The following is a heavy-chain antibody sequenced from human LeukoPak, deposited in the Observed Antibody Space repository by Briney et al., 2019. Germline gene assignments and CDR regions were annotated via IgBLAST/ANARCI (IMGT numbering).Heavy chain of an antibody. D-gene: IGHD2-21*01. V-gene: IGHV3-15*07. J-gene: IGHJ4*02. CDR2: IRSKIDGGAT. CDR1: GFNVNNAW. Sequence: GGSLRLSCAASGFNVNNAWMSWVRLAPGKGLEWVGRIRSKIDGGATDYAAPVKGRFTISRDDSKNTLYLQINSLKIEDTAMYYCYTSITDYWGQGTLVTVSS. CDR3: YTSITDY.